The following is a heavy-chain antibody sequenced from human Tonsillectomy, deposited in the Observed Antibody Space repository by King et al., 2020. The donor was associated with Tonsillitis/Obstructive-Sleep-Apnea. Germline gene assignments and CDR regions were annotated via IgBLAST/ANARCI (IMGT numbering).Heavy chain of an antibody. CDR2: INHSGSA. J-gene: IGHJ4*02. Sequence: VQLQQWGAGLLKPTETLSLTCAVYGGSFSPYYWTWIRQPPGKGLEWIGEINHSGSANYNPSLKSRVTTSVDTSKKQFSLKLTSVTAADTAIYYCARGEGTATTHYFDNWGQGTLVTVSS. CDR3: ARGEGTATTHYFDN. D-gene: IGHD1-1*01. V-gene: IGHV4-34*01. CDR1: GGSFSPYY.